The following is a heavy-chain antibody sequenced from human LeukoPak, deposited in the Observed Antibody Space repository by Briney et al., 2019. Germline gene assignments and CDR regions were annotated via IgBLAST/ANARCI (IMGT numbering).Heavy chain of an antibody. Sequence: PGGSLRLSCAASGFTFSSYWMSWVRQAPGKGLEWVANIKQDGSEKYYVDSVKGRFTISRDNAKNSLYLQMNSLRAEDTAVYYCARGAVLWFGELPYDYWGQGTLVTVSS. CDR2: IKQDGSEK. J-gene: IGHJ4*02. V-gene: IGHV3-7*01. D-gene: IGHD3-10*01. CDR1: GFTFSSYW. CDR3: ARGAVLWFGELPYDY.